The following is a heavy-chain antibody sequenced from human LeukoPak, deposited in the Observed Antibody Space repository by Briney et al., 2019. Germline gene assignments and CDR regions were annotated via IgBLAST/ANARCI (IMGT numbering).Heavy chain of an antibody. CDR2: INPSGGST. CDR3: ARGPGGSGSYSWVTDLGF. D-gene: IGHD3-10*01. V-gene: IGHV1-46*01. CDR1: GYRFTTYY. Sequence: ASVTVSFTASGYRFTTYYLNWVRQAPGQGLEWMGVINPSGGSTNYAQKFQGRITMTRDTSTSTVYMELSSLRSEDTAVYYCARGPGGSGSYSWVTDLGFWGQGTLVTVSS. J-gene: IGHJ4*02.